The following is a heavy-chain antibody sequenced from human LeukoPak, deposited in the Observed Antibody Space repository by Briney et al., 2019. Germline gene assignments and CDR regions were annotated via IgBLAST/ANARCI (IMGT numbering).Heavy chain of an antibody. CDR3: ARDTNYYDSSGYYSGSDFDY. D-gene: IGHD3-22*01. Sequence: GGSLRLSCAAPGFTFSSYSMTWVRQAPGKGLEWVSSITSSTNYIYYADSVKGRFTISRDDAKNTLYLQMNSLRAEDTAVYYCARDTNYYDSSGYYSGSDFDYWGQGTLVTVSS. J-gene: IGHJ4*02. V-gene: IGHV3-21*04. CDR1: GFTFSSYS. CDR2: ITSSTNYI.